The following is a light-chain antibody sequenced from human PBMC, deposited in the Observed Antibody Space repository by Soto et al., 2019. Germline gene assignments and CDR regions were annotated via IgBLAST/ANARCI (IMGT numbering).Light chain of an antibody. CDR2: LGS. CDR3: MQALQAPGT. CDR1: QSLLFINGYNY. Sequence: VMTQSPLSLPVTPGEPASISCRSSQSLLFINGYNYLDWYLQKPGQSPQLLIYLGSNRASGVPDRFSGSGSGTDFTLKISRVEADDVGVYYCMQALQAPGTFGQGTKLEIK. J-gene: IGKJ2*02. V-gene: IGKV2-28*01.